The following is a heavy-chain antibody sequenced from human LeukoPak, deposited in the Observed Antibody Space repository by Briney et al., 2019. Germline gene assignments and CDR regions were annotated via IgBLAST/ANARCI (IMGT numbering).Heavy chain of an antibody. CDR2: IHYSGST. V-gene: IGHV4-39*07. CDR3: ARGFRYCSSTSCYVWFDP. D-gene: IGHD2-2*01. J-gene: IGHJ5*02. Sequence: SETLSLTCTVSGGSISSSSCYWGWIRQPPGKGLAWIGSIHYSGSTYHNPSLKSRVTISVDTSKNQFSLKLSSVTAADTAVYYCARGFRYCSSTSCYVWFDPWGQGTLVTVSS. CDR1: GGSISSSSCY.